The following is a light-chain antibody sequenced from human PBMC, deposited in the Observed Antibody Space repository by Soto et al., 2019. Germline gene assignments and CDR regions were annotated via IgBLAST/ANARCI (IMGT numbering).Light chain of an antibody. V-gene: IGKV3-20*01. Sequence: EIVLTQSPGTLSVSPGERASLSCRASQSVSSSLLAWCQQKPGQAPRVLIYGATSRATGIPDRFSGSVSGTDFTLTISRLEPEDFAVYYCQLYGDSLFTFGPGTKVDIK. CDR2: GAT. J-gene: IGKJ3*01. CDR1: QSVSSSL. CDR3: QLYGDSLFT.